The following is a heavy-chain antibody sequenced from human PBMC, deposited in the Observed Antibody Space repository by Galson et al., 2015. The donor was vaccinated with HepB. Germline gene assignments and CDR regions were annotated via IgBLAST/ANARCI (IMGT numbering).Heavy chain of an antibody. CDR3: AKGGVAAGYCSSPSCWNYYYYGMDV. CDR2: ISGSGGST. CDR1: GFTFSSYA. V-gene: IGHV3-23*01. J-gene: IGHJ6*02. Sequence: SLRLSCAASGFTFSSYAMSWVRQAPGKGLEWVSAISGSGGSTYYADSVKGRFTISRDNSKNTLYLQMNSLRAEDTAVYYCAKGGVAAGYCSSPSCWNYYYYGMDVWGQGTTVTVSS. D-gene: IGHD2-2*01.